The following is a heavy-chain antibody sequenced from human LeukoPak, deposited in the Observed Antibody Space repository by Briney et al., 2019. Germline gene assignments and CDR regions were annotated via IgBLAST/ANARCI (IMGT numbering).Heavy chain of an antibody. CDR3: AKDRKSGSKKVYYFDY. CDR2: IRYDGGNK. V-gene: IGHV3-30*02. D-gene: IGHD1-26*01. CDR1: GFTFSSYG. Sequence: QPGGSLRLSCAASGFTFSSYGMHWVRQAPGKGLEWVTFIRYDGGNKYYADSVKGRFTISRDNSKNTLYLQMNSLRAEDTAVYYCAKDRKSGSKKVYYFDYWGQGTLVTVSS. J-gene: IGHJ4*02.